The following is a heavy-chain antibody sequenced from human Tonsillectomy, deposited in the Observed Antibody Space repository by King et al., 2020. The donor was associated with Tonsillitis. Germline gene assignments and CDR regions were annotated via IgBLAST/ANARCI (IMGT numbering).Heavy chain of an antibody. J-gene: IGHJ4*02. CDR3: VSAEPSLDILCYFDY. V-gene: IGHV3-23*04. D-gene: IGHD2-2*03. CDR1: GFSFRTYA. Sequence: QLVQSGGGLVQPGGSLRLSCAASGFSFRTYAMAWVRQATGGGLEWVSSINGGGESTHYADSVKGRFTISRDSSKKTLYLQMNSLRAEDSAIYYCVSAEPSLDILCYFDYWGQGTLVTVSS. CDR2: INGGGEST.